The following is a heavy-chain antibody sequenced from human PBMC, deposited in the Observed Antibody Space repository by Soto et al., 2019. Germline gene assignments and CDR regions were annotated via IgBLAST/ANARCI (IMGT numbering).Heavy chain of an antibody. CDR3: ASNRISGYTPFDY. Sequence: GGSLRLSCAASGFPFSTYWMSWVRQAPGKGLEWVANIKQDGSEKYYVDSVKGRFTISRDNAKKTLHLQMNSLRAEDTAVYYCASNRISGYTPFDYWGQGTLVTVSS. CDR1: GFPFSTYW. J-gene: IGHJ4*02. CDR2: IKQDGSEK. D-gene: IGHD3-22*01. V-gene: IGHV3-7*01.